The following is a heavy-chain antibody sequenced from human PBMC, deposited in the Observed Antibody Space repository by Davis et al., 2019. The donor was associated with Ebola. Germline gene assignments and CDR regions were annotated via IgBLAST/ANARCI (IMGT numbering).Heavy chain of an antibody. CDR3: TTEPIGYCSRASCYSRLDY. J-gene: IGHJ4*02. Sequence: GESLKISCAASGFTFSSYSMNWVRQAPGKGLEWVSSISSSSSYIYYADSVKGRFTLSRDNAKNSLYMQRNSLRAEDTAVYYCTTEPIGYCSRASCYSRLDYWGQGTLVTVSS. D-gene: IGHD2-2*01. CDR2: ISSSSSYI. V-gene: IGHV3-21*01. CDR1: GFTFSSYS.